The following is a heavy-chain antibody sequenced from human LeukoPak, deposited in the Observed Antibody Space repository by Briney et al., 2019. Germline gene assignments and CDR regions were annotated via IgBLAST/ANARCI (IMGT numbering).Heavy chain of an antibody. D-gene: IGHD5-12*01. CDR2: INPNSGGT. CDR3: ARAGSIVATIGYYYYMDV. CDR1: AYSFTDYY. J-gene: IGHJ6*03. V-gene: IGHV1-2*02. Sequence: ASVKVSCKASAYSFTDYYMHWVRQAPGQGLEWMGWINPNSGGTNYAQKFQGRVTMTRDTSISTAYMELSRLRSDDTAVYYCARAGSIVATIGYYYYMDVWGKGTTVTVSS.